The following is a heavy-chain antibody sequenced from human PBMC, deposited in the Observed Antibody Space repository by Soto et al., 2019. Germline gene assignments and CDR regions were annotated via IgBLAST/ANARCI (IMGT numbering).Heavy chain of an antibody. CDR1: GFTFSSYG. CDR2: IWYDGSNK. CDR3: ARDLVPAAMWGELGYYYGMDV. J-gene: IGHJ6*02. Sequence: HPGGSLRLSCAASGFTFSSYGMHWVRQAPGKGLEWVAVIWYDGSNKYYADSVKGRFTISRDNSKNTLYLQMNSLRAEDTAVYYCARDLVPAAMWGELGYYYGMDVWGQGTTVTVSS. D-gene: IGHD2-2*01. V-gene: IGHV3-33*01.